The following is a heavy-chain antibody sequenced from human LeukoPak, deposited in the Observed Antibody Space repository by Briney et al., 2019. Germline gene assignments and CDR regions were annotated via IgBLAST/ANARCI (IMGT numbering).Heavy chain of an antibody. CDR2: FDPEDGET. V-gene: IGHV1-24*01. J-gene: IGHJ4*02. Sequence: ASVKVSCKVSGYTLTELSIHWVRQAPGKGLEWMGGFDPEDGETIYAQKFQGRVTITADESTSTAYMELSSLRAEDTAVYYCARDTRESGSYPYWGQGTLVTVSS. CDR3: ARDTRESGSYPY. CDR1: GYTLTELS. D-gene: IGHD1-26*01.